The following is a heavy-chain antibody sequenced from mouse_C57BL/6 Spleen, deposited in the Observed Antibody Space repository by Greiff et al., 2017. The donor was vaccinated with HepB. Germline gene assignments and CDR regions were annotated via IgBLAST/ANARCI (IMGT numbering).Heavy chain of an antibody. V-gene: IGHV1-9*01. Sequence: VQLQQSGAELVKPGASVKISCKASGYAFSSYWMNWVKQRPGKGLEWIGEILPGSGSTNYNEKFKGKATFTADTSSNTAYMQLSSLTTEDSAIYYCASLGDYDESYYAMDYWGQGTSVTVSS. CDR2: ILPGSGST. J-gene: IGHJ4*01. CDR1: GYAFSSYW. CDR3: ASLGDYDESYYAMDY. D-gene: IGHD2-4*01.